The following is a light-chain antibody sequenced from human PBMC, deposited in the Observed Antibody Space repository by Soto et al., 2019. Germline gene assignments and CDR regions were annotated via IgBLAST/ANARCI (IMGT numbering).Light chain of an antibody. CDR3: CSHAGSSAV. V-gene: IGLV2-11*01. CDR1: SSDVCGYNY. J-gene: IGLJ1*01. CDR2: DVT. Sequence: QSVLTQPRPVSRSPGQSVTISCTRTSSDVCGYNYVSWYQQHPGKAPKLMIYDVTTRPSGVPDRFSGSKSGNTASLTISALQAEDEADYYCCSHAGSSAVFGTGTKGTV.